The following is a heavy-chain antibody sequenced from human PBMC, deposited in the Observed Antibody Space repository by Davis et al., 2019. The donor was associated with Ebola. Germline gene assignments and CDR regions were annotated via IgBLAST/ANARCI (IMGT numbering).Heavy chain of an antibody. CDR3: ARHGRRTTEIYYYYYGMGV. J-gene: IGHJ6*02. Sequence: SETLSLTCTVSGGSISSSSYYWGWIRQPPGKGLEWIGSIYYSGSTYYNPSLKSRVTISVDTSKNQFSLKLSSVTAADTAVYYCARHGRRTTEIYYYYYGMGVWGQGTTVTVSS. V-gene: IGHV4-39*01. CDR2: IYYSGST. CDR1: GGSISSSSYY. D-gene: IGHD4-11*01.